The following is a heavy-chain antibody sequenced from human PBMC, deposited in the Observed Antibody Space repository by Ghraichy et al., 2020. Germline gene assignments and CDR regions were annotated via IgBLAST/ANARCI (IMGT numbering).Heavy chain of an antibody. CDR2: IKSKTDGGTT. V-gene: IGHV3-15*01. D-gene: IGHD6-19*01. J-gene: IGHJ4*02. CDR3: LPLNLGYNSDWDFNH. CDR1: GFTISNVW. Sequence: GESLNISCAASGFTISNVWMSWVRQAPGKGLEWIGRIKSKTDGGTTDYAAPVKGRFTISRDGSRNTLELQMTSLKTEDTAVYYCLPLNLGYNSDWDFNHWGQGTLVTVSS.